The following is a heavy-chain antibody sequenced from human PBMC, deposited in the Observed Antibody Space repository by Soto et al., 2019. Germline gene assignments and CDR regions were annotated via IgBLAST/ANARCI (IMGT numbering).Heavy chain of an antibody. V-gene: IGHV3-30-3*01. D-gene: IGHD5-18*01. CDR3: ARGGDTAMVPPDY. CDR1: GFTFSSYA. J-gene: IGHJ4*02. Sequence: QVQLVESGGGVVQPGRSLRLSCAASGFTFSSYAMHWVRQAPGKGLEWVAVISYDGSNKYYADSVKGRFTISRDNSKNTLYLQMNSLRAEDTAVYYCARGGDTAMVPPDYWGQGTLVTVSS. CDR2: ISYDGSNK.